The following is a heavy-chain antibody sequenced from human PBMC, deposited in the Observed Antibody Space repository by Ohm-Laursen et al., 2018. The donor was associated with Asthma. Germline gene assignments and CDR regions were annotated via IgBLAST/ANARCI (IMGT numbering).Heavy chain of an antibody. CDR3: AKDPRYSVDP. CDR2: ISANGGRK. Sequence: SLRLSCTASGFTFSSDAMSWVRQAPGKGLEWVSGISANGGRKYYPDSVKGRFTISRDNSKNTLYLQMNSLRAEDTAVYYCAKDPRYSVDPWGQGTLVTVSS. V-gene: IGHV3-23*01. D-gene: IGHD2-21*01. CDR1: GFTFSSDA. J-gene: IGHJ5*02.